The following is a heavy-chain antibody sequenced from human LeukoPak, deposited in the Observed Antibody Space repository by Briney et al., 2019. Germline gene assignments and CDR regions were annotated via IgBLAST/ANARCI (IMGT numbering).Heavy chain of an antibody. CDR1: GFTFSSYA. V-gene: IGHV3-30-3*01. J-gene: IGHJ4*02. D-gene: IGHD3-16*02. Sequence: PGGSLRLSCAASGFTFSSYAMSWVRQAPGKGLEWVAVISYDGSNKYYADSVKGRFTISRDNSKNTLYLQMNSLRAEDTAVYYCARGDYDYVWGSYRPMALFDYWGQGTLVTVSS. CDR2: ISYDGSNK. CDR3: ARGDYDYVWGSYRPMALFDY.